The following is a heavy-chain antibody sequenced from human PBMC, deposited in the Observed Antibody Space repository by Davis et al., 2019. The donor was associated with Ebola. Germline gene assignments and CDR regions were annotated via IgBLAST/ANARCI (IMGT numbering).Heavy chain of an antibody. V-gene: IGHV4-59*01. D-gene: IGHD3-10*02. CDR2: IYYNGNT. CDR3: ARGRPTFVPETFDY. J-gene: IGHJ4*02. CDR1: GGSIRSYY. Sequence: MPSETLSLTCTVSGGSIRSYYWSWIRQPPGKGLEWIGYIYYNGNTNYNPSLKSRVTLSVDTSKSQFSLKLNSVTAADTAIYYCARGRPTFVPETFDYWGQGTLVTVSS.